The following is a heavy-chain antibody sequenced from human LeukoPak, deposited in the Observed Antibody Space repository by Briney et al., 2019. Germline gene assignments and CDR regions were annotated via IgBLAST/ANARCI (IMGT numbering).Heavy chain of an antibody. CDR3: TRGGPVAGTHKYFQH. CDR2: MNPNNGNT. V-gene: IGHV1-8*01. CDR1: GYTFTSYD. Sequence: ASVKVSCKASGYTFTSYDINWVRQATGQGLEWMGWMNPNNGNTDYAQKFQDRVTLTGNTSISTAYMELSSLRSEDTAVYYCTRGGPVAGTHKYFQHWGQGTLVTVSS. D-gene: IGHD6-19*01. J-gene: IGHJ1*01.